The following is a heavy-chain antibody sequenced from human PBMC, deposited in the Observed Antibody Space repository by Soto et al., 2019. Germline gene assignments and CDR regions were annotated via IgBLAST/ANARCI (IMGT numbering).Heavy chain of an antibody. CDR3: AKVGGYSSSWTDY. J-gene: IGHJ4*02. CDR2: ISYDGSNK. Sequence: LRLSCAASGFTFSSYGMHWVRQAPGKGLEWVAVISYDGSNKYYADSVKGRFTISRDNSKNTLYLQMNSLRAEDTAVYYCAKVGGYSSSWTDYWGQGTLVTVSS. D-gene: IGHD6-13*01. V-gene: IGHV3-30*18. CDR1: GFTFSSYG.